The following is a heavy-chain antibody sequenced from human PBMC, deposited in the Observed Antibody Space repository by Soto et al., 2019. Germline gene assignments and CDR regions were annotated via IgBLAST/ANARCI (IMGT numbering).Heavy chain of an antibody. CDR1: GGSISSGGYY. CDR3: AREKDSSGYYDLAMDV. D-gene: IGHD3-22*01. J-gene: IGHJ6*02. CDR2: IYYSGST. V-gene: IGHV4-31*03. Sequence: QVQLQESGPGLVKPSQTLSLTCTVSGGSISSGGYYWSWIRQHPGKGLEWIGYIYYSGSTYYNPSLKSRVTISGDTSKNQFSLKLSSVTAADTAVYYCAREKDSSGYYDLAMDVWGQGTTVTVSS.